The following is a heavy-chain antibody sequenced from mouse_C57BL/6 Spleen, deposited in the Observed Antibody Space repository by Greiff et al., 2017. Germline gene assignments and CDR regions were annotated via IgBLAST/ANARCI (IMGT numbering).Heavy chain of an antibody. V-gene: IGHV7-4*01. J-gene: IGHJ4*01. CDR3: VKADDYDYDGEAMDY. CDR2: IRNKANGYTT. Sequence: EVQLVESGGGLVQPGASLRLSCAASGFTFTDYYMSWVRQPPGKAPEWLALIRNKANGYTTEYTASVKGRFTISRDNSQNILYLQMNTLRAEDSAAYYCVKADDYDYDGEAMDYWGQGTSVTVSS. D-gene: IGHD2-4*01. CDR1: GFTFTDYY.